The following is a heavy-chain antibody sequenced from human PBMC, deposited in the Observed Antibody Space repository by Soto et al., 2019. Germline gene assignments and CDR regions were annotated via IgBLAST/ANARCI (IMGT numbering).Heavy chain of an antibody. V-gene: IGHV1-18*01. J-gene: IGHJ5*02. CDR2: ISAYNGNT. CDR3: ARDPYGGNSESFPSNWFDP. Sequence: GASVKVSCKASGYTFINFGITWVRQAPGQGLEWMGWISAYNGNTNYAQKLQGRVTMTTDTSTSTAYMELRSLRSDDTAVYYCARDPYGGNSESFPSNWFDPWGQGTLVTVSS. D-gene: IGHD4-17*01. CDR1: GYTFINFG.